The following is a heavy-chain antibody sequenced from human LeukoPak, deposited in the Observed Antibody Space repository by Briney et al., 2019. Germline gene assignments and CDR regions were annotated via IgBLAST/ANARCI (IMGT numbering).Heavy chain of an antibody. J-gene: IGHJ5*02. Sequence: PGVSLRLSCAASGFTFSRNGMHWVRQAPGKGLEWVAFIRYDGNNKYYADSVKGRFTISRDNSKNTLYLQMNSLRTEDTAVYYCAKDLMRDRWFGESWGQGTLVTVSS. CDR2: IRYDGNNK. CDR1: GFTFSRNG. D-gene: IGHD3-10*01. V-gene: IGHV3-30*02. CDR3: AKDLMRDRWFGES.